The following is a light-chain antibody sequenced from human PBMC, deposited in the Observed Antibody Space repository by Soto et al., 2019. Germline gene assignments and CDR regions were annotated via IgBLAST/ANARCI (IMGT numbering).Light chain of an antibody. J-gene: IGKJ1*01. CDR2: EAS. V-gene: IGKV3-15*01. CDR1: QSVSGN. CDR3: XQYNDWPRT. Sequence: EIVMTQSPATLSVSPGQRATLSCRASQSVSGNLAWYQQKRGQSPRLLIYEASTRATGIPARFSGSGSGTXXXXXXXXXXXXDFXVXXXXQYNDWPRTFGQGTKVEIK.